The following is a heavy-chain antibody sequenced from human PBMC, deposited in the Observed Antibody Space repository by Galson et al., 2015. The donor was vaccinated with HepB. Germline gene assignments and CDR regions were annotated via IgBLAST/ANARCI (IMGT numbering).Heavy chain of an antibody. CDR2: INPSGGST. V-gene: IGHV1-46*03. CDR3: AREARVRSGSYYGGLGY. Sequence: SVKVSCKASGYTFTSYYMHWVRQAPGQGLEWMGIINPSGGSTSYAQKFQGRVTMTRDTSTSTVYMELSSLRSEDTAVYYCAREARVRSGSYYGGLGYWGQGTLVTVSS. J-gene: IGHJ4*02. CDR1: GYTFTSYY. D-gene: IGHD1-26*01.